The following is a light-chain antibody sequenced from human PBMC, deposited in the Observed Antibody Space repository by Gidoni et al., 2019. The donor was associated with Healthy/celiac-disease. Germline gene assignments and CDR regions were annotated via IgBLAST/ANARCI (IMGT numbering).Light chain of an antibody. CDR2: DVS. CDR3: SSYTSSSIYV. Sequence: QSALTQPASVSGSPAQSITISCTGTSSDVGGYNYVSWYQQHPGKAPKLMIYDVSNRPSGVSNRFSGSKSGNTASLTISGLQAEDEADYYCSSYTSSSIYVFGTGTKVTVL. CDR1: SSDVGGYNY. J-gene: IGLJ1*01. V-gene: IGLV2-14*03.